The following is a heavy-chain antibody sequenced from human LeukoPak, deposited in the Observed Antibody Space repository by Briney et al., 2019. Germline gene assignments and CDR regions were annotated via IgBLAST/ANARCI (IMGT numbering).Heavy chain of an antibody. CDR1: GFTFSGSA. CDR3: TSHGYSGYDFGGMDV. D-gene: IGHD5-12*01. CDR2: IRSKANSYAT. Sequence: GGSLKLSCAASGFTFSGSAMHWVRQASGKGLEWVGRIRSKANSYATAHAASVKGRFTISRDDSKNTAYLQMNSLKTEDTAVYYCTSHGYSGYDFGGMDVWGQGTTVTVSS. J-gene: IGHJ6*02. V-gene: IGHV3-73*01.